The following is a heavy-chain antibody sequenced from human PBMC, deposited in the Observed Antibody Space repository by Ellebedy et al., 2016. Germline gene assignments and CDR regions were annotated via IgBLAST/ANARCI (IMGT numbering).Heavy chain of an antibody. D-gene: IGHD3-9*01. J-gene: IGHJ4*02. V-gene: IGHV4-39*07. CDR1: GASISRSSHY. CDR2: IYHSGST. Sequence: SETLSLTCTVSGASISRSSHYWGWIRQPPGKGLEWIGSIYHSGSTYYNPSLKSRVTISVDTSKNQFSLKLSSVTAADTAVYYCARDWGWKDGDYYDILTGYRYWGQGTLVTVSS. CDR3: ARDWGWKDGDYYDILTGYRY.